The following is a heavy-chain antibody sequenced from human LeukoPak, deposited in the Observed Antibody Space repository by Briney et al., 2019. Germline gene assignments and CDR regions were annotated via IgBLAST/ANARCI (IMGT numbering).Heavy chain of an antibody. D-gene: IGHD6-19*01. CDR1: GYTFTSYA. Sequence: GASVKVSCKASGYTFTSYAMHWVRQAPGQRLEWMGWINAGNGNTKYSQEFQGRVTITRDTSASTAYMELSSLRSEDTAVYYCARDRWGGIAVAGTGWFDPWGQGTLVTVSS. CDR3: ARDRWGGIAVAGTGWFDP. V-gene: IGHV1-3*03. J-gene: IGHJ5*02. CDR2: INAGNGNT.